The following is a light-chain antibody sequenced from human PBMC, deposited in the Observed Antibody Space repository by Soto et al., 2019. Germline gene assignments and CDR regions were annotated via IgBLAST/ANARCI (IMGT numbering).Light chain of an antibody. CDR1: SSDVGTYNL. CDR3: FSYASSNV. Sequence: QSALTQPASVSGSPGQSITISCTGTSSDVGTYNLVSWYQHHPGKAPKLLIYEVSKRPSGVSNRFSGSKSGNTASLTISGLQAEDEADYYCFSYASSNVFGPGTKLTVL. J-gene: IGLJ1*01. CDR2: EVS. V-gene: IGLV2-23*02.